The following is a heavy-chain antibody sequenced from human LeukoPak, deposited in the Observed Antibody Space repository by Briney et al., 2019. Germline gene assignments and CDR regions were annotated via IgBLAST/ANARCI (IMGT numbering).Heavy chain of an antibody. CDR3: ARDRADYRAAFDI. J-gene: IGHJ3*02. CDR2: INPNSGGT. D-gene: IGHD4-11*01. CDR1: GYTFTGYY. Sequence: GASVKVSCKASGYTFTGYYMHWVRQAPGQGLEWMVWINPNSGGTNYAQKFQGRVTMTRDTSISTACMELSRLRSDDTAVYYCARDRADYRAAFDIWGQGTMVTVSS. V-gene: IGHV1-2*02.